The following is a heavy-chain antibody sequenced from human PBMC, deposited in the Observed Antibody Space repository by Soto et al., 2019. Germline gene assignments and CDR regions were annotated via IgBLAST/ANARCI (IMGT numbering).Heavy chain of an antibody. D-gene: IGHD3-16*01. CDR3: ARGTLSMITSSFDS. CDR2: ITSSSSYI. J-gene: IGHJ4*02. CDR1: GFTFRSFS. Sequence: GGSLRLSCAASGFTFRSFSMNWVRQAPGKGLEWVASITSSSSYIFYADSMKGRFTISRDNVKSSLYLQMNGLRAEDTAVYYCARGTLSMITSSFDSWGQGTLVTVSS. V-gene: IGHV3-21*01.